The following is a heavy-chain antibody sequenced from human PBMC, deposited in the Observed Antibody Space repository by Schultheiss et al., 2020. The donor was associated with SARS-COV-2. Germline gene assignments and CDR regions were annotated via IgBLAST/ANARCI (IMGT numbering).Heavy chain of an antibody. CDR1: GGSFSGYY. V-gene: IGHV4-59*01. CDR3: ARVPYYYDSSGYYPIPQVWFDP. J-gene: IGHJ5*02. D-gene: IGHD3-22*01. CDR2: IYYSGST. Sequence: SQTLSLTCAVYGGSFSGYYWSWIRQPPGKGLEWIGYIYYSGSTNYNPSLKSRVTISVDTSKNQFSLKLSSVTAADTAVYYCARVPYYYDSSGYYPIPQVWFDPWGQGTLVTVSS.